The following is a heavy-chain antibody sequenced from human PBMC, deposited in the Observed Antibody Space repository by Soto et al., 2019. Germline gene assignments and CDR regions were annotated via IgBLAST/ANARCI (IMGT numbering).Heavy chain of an antibody. V-gene: IGHV3-30-3*01. CDR3: ARGGREGYYFDY. Sequence: GGSLRLSCAASGFTFSSYAMHWVRQAPGKGLEWVAVISYDGSNKYYADSVKCRFTISRDNSKNTLYLQMNSLRAEDTAVYYCARGGREGYYFDYWGQGTLVTVSS. CDR1: GFTFSSYA. D-gene: IGHD1-26*01. J-gene: IGHJ4*02. CDR2: ISYDGSNK.